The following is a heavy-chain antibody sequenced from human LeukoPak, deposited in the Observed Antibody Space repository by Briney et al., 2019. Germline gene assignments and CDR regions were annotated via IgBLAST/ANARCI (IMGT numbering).Heavy chain of an antibody. J-gene: IGHJ5*02. Sequence: GASVKVSCKASGYTFTGYYMHWVRQAPGQGLERMGWINPNSGGTNYAQKFQGRVTMTRDTSISTAYMELSRLRSDDTAVYYCARGMGVLVPAATWFDPWGQGTLVTVSS. CDR2: INPNSGGT. CDR1: GYTFTGYY. D-gene: IGHD2-2*01. V-gene: IGHV1-2*02. CDR3: ARGMGVLVPAATWFDP.